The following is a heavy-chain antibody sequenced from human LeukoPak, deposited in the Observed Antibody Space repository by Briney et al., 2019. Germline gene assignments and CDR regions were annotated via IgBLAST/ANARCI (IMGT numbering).Heavy chain of an antibody. CDR2: ISAYNGNT. CDR1: GYTFTSYG. Sequence: GASVKVSCKASGYTFTSYGISWVRQAPGQGLEWMGWISAYNGNTNYALKLQGRVTMTTDTSTSTAYMELRSLRSDDTAVYYCARDLHLGTYDILTGYIYWGQGTLVTVSS. D-gene: IGHD3-9*01. CDR3: ARDLHLGTYDILTGYIY. V-gene: IGHV1-18*01. J-gene: IGHJ4*02.